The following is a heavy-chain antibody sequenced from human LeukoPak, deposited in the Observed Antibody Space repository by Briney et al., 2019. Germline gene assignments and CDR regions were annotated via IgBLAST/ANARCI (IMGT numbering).Heavy chain of an antibody. D-gene: IGHD2-15*01. Sequence: GGSLRLSCAASEFTFSHHWMTWVRQAPGKGLELVANIKQDGSETYYVDSVKGRFTISRDNAKNSLDMQMNSLRVEDTAVYYCARPRLEYCSGGSCFDAFDIWGQGTMVTVSS. CDR1: EFTFSHHW. CDR2: IKQDGSET. CDR3: ARPRLEYCSGGSCFDAFDI. V-gene: IGHV3-7*01. J-gene: IGHJ3*02.